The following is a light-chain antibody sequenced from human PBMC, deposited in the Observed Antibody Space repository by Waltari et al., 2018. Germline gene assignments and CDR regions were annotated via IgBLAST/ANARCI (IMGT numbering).Light chain of an antibody. CDR1: SGHSTNI. J-gene: IGLJ3*02. CDR3: QTGGHGTWV. V-gene: IGLV4-69*01. CDR2: VNSDGSH. Sequence: QLVLTQSPSASASLGASVKLTCTLSSGHSTNIIAWLQQQPEKGPRYLMNVNSDGSHNNGVGIPDRFSGSSSGAGRYLTISSLQSEDEADYYCQTGGHGTWVFGGGTRLTVL.